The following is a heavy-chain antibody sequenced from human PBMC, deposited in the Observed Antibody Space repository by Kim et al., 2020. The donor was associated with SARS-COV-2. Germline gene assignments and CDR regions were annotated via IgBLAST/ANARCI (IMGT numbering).Heavy chain of an antibody. J-gene: IGHJ4*02. Sequence: YYADSVKGRFTISRDNAKTSLYLQLNSLTAEDTAVYYCMRGGGEQLFDYWGQGTLVTVSS. V-gene: IGHV3-30*07. CDR3: MRGGGEQLFDY. D-gene: IGHD5-18*01.